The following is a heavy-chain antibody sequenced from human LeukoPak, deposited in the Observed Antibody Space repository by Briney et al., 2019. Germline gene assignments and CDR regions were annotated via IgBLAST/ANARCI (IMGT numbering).Heavy chain of an antibody. J-gene: IGHJ3*02. Sequence: ASVKVSRKASGYAFISYYIHWVRQAPGQGLEWMGIINPYGGDTNYAQKFQGRVTMTRDTSTNTVYMELSSLRSADTAVYYCARVEDYYGSGTPSGAFDIWGQGTMVTVSS. D-gene: IGHD3-10*01. V-gene: IGHV1-46*01. CDR1: GYAFISYY. CDR3: ARVEDYYGSGTPSGAFDI. CDR2: INPYGGDT.